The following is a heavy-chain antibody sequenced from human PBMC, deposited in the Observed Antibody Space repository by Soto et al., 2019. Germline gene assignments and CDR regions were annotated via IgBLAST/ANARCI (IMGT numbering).Heavy chain of an antibody. CDR1: GFTFSSYG. V-gene: IGHV3-30*18. D-gene: IGHD3-3*01. J-gene: IGHJ4*02. CDR3: AKDLLEWLLRQRGDFGY. CDR2: ISYDGSNK. Sequence: QVQLVESGGGVVQPGRSLRLSCAASGFTFSSYGMHWVRQAPGKGLEWVAVISYDGSNKYYADSVKGRFTISRDNSKNXXYLQMNSLRAEDTAVYYRAKDLLEWLLRQRGDFGYWGQGTLVTVSS.